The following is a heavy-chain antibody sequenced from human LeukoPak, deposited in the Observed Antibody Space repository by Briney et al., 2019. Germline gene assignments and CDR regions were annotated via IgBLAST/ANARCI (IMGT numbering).Heavy chain of an antibody. J-gene: IGHJ6*02. Sequence: GGSLRLSCAASGFTFSTYAMTWVRQAPGKGLEWVSLISDSGANIHYADSVKGRFTTSRDNSKNTVSLQMNSLRAEDTAVYYCAKDVRVGGGGMDVWGQGTPVTVSS. D-gene: IGHD1-26*01. CDR3: AKDVRVGGGGMDV. CDR1: GFTFSTYA. CDR2: ISDSGANI. V-gene: IGHV3-23*01.